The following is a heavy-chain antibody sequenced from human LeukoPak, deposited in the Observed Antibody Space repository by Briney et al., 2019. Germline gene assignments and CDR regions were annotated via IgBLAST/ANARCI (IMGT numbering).Heavy chain of an antibody. CDR2: INPNSGGT. J-gene: IGHJ4*02. Sequence: ASVKVSCKASGYTFTGYYMHWVRQAPGQGLEWMGWINPNSGGTNYAQKFQGRVTMTRDTSISTAYMELSRLRSDDTAVYYCARSEPLVPAVRNDYWGQGTLVTVSS. CDR1: GYTFTGYY. V-gene: IGHV1-2*02. D-gene: IGHD2-2*01. CDR3: ARSEPLVPAVRNDY.